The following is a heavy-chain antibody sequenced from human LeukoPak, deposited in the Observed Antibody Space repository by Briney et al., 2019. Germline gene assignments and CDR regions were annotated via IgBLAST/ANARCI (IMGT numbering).Heavy chain of an antibody. CDR2: ISSNGGST. J-gene: IGHJ4*02. Sequence: GGSLRLSCAASGFPFSSYAMHWVRQAPGKGLEYVSAISSNGGSTSYANSVKGRFTISRDNSKNTLYLQMNRLRVKDTAVYYCASDPPGDYGLGFWGQGTLVTVSS. CDR1: GFPFSSYA. D-gene: IGHD4-17*01. V-gene: IGHV3-64*01. CDR3: ASDPPGDYGLGF.